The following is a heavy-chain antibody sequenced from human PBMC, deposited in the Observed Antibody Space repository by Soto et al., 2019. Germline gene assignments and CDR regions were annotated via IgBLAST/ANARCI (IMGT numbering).Heavy chain of an antibody. CDR1: GYTFSTYG. Sequence: QVQLVQSGAEVKKPGASVKVSCKASGYTFSTYGITWVRQAPGQGLAWMGWISTYNGNRNYAQKLQGRVTMTTDTSTSSAYMELRSLRSDDTAVYYCTREGVAEALPFDYWGQGTLVTVSS. CDR2: ISTYNGNR. CDR3: TREGVAEALPFDY. D-gene: IGHD6-13*01. V-gene: IGHV1-18*01. J-gene: IGHJ4*02.